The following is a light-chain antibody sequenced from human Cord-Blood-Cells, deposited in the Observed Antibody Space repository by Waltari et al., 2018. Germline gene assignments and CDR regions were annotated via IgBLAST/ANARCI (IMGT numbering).Light chain of an antibody. CDR3: CSYAGSSTWV. V-gene: IGLV2-23*01. Sequence: QSALTQPASVSGSPGQSITISCTRTSSDVGSYNLVSWYQQHPGKAPKLMIYEGSKRPSGFSNRFPGSKSGNTASLTISGLQAEDEADYYCCSYAGSSTWVFGGGTKLTVL. J-gene: IGLJ3*02. CDR2: EGS. CDR1: SSDVGSYNL.